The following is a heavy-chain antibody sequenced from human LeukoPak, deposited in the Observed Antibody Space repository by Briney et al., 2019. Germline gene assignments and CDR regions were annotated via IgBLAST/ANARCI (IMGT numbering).Heavy chain of an antibody. Sequence: GGSLRLSCAASGFTFSSYAMSWVRQAPGKGLEWVSAISGSGGSTYYADSVKGRFTISRDNSKNTLYLQMNSLRAEDTALYYCAKGGSSQPFYFDYWGQGALVTVSP. CDR1: GFTFSSYA. CDR2: ISGSGGST. CDR3: AKGGSSQPFYFDY. V-gene: IGHV3-23*01. D-gene: IGHD6-13*01. J-gene: IGHJ4*02.